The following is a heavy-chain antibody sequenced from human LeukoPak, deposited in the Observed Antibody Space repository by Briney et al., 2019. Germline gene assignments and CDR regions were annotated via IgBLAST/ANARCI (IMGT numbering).Heavy chain of an antibody. CDR2: IIPIFGTA. Sequence: GGSVKVSCKASGGTFSSYAISWVRQAPGQGLEWMGGIIPIFGTANYAQKFQGRVTIIADESTSTAYMELSSLRSEDTAVYYCARDRIYYDSSGYYYIPTYDYWGQGTLVTVSS. J-gene: IGHJ4*02. V-gene: IGHV1-69*13. CDR3: ARDRIYYDSSGYYYIPTYDY. D-gene: IGHD3-22*01. CDR1: GGTFSSYA.